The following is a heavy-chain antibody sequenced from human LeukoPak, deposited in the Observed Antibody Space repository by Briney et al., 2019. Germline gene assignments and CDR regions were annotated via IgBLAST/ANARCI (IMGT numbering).Heavy chain of an antibody. J-gene: IGHJ4*02. CDR2: ISSSSSYI. V-gene: IGHV3-21*01. D-gene: IGHD5-12*01. Sequence: GGSLRLSCAASGFTFSSYSMNWVRQAPGKGLEWVSSISSSSSYIYYADSVKGRFTISRDNAKNSLYLQMNSLRAEDTAVYYCVKDGGYSGYETFGYWGQGTLVTVSS. CDR3: VKDGGYSGYETFGY. CDR1: GFTFSSYS.